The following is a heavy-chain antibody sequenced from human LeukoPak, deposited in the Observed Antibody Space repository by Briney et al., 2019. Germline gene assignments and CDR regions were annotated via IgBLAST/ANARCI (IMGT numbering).Heavy chain of an antibody. J-gene: IGHJ6*02. D-gene: IGHD3-3*01. CDR3: AKDELRLLEWLSRMDV. CDR1: GFTFSSYG. V-gene: IGHV3-30*18. Sequence: PGRSLRLSCAASGFTFSSYGMHWVRQAPGKGLEWVAVISYDGSNKYYADSVKGRFTISRDNSKNTLYLQMNSLRAEDTAVYYCAKDELRLLEWLSRMDVWGQGTTVTVSS. CDR2: ISYDGSNK.